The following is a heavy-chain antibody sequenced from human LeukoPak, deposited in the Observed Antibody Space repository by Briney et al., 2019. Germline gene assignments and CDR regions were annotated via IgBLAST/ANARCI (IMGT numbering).Heavy chain of an antibody. CDR1: GYTFTGYY. D-gene: IGHD2-2*01. CDR3: ARGCSRTTCYQN. CDR2: INPNNGGT. V-gene: IGHV1-2*02. J-gene: IGHJ4*02. Sequence: GASVKVSCKASGYTFTGYYMHWVRQAPGQGLEWMGWINPNNGGTNYAQKFQGRVTLTRDTSISTAYMELSWLEFDDTAVYYCARGCSRTTCYQNWGQGTLVTVSS.